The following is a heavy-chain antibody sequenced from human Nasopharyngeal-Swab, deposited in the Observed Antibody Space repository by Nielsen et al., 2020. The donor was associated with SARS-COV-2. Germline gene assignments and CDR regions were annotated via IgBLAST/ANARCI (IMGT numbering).Heavy chain of an antibody. V-gene: IGHV1-69*04. CDR3: ARENVVGATDTNWFDP. Sequence: SVKVSCKASGCIFSSYAISRVRQAPGQELEWMGRNIPILGIANYAQKFQGGVTITADKSTSTAYMELSSLRSEDTAVYYCARENVVGATDTNWFDPWGQGTLVTVSS. CDR1: GCIFSSYA. CDR2: NIPILGIA. D-gene: IGHD1-26*01. J-gene: IGHJ5*02.